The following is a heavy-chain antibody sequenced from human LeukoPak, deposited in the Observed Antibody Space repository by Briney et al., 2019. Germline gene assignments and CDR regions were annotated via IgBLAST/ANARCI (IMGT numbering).Heavy chain of an antibody. CDR3: ATSGFGETPFDY. Sequence: SETLSLTCALSGYSISSGYYWGWIRQPPGKGLEWIGSIYHSGSTYYNPSLKSRVTISVDTSKNQFSLKLSSVTAADTAVYYCATSGFGETPFDYWGQGNLVTVSS. J-gene: IGHJ4*02. CDR1: GYSISSGYY. CDR2: IYHSGST. V-gene: IGHV4-38-2*01. D-gene: IGHD3-10*01.